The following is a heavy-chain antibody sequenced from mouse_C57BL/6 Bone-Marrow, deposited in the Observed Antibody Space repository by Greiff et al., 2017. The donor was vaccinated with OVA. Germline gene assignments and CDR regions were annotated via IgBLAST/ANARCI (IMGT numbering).Heavy chain of an antibody. CDR2: IDPSDSYT. CDR1: GFTFTSYW. Sequence: VQLQQSGAELVQPGASVKLSCKASGFTFTSYWMQWVHQRPGQGLEWIGEIDPSDSYTNYNQKFKGKATLTVDTSSSTAYMQLSSLTSEDSAVYYFAKSSGYGVDVWGQGTTLTVSS. D-gene: IGHD3-2*02. V-gene: IGHV1-50*01. CDR3: AKSSGYGVDV. J-gene: IGHJ2*01.